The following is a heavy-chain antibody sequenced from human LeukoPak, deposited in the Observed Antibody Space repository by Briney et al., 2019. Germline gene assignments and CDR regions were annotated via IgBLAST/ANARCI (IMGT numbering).Heavy chain of an antibody. V-gene: IGHV4-59*08. CDR3: ARHSGAYSGSYYAY. J-gene: IGHJ4*02. CDR1: GGSISSRY. D-gene: IGHD1-26*01. CDR2: ISDTGSA. Sequence: SETLSLTCTVSGGSISSRYWSWIRQPPGKGLEWIGYISDTGSANNNPSLKSRVTMSVDTSKNQFSLKLSSVTAADTAVYYCARHSGAYSGSYYAYWGQGTLVTVSS.